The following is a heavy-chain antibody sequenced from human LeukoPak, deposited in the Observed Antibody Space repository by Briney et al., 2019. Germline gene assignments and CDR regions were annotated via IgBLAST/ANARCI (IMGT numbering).Heavy chain of an antibody. V-gene: IGHV4-39*07. CDR2: INHSGST. CDR3: ARGPVFRASIAARPGAFLGFDY. Sequence: KTSETLSLTCTVSGGSISSSSYYWGWIRQPPGKGLEWIGEINHSGSTNYNPSLKSRVTISVDTSKNQFSLKLSSVTAADTAVYYCARGPVFRASIAARPGAFLGFDYWGQGTLVTVSS. CDR1: GGSISSSSYY. D-gene: IGHD6-6*01. J-gene: IGHJ4*02.